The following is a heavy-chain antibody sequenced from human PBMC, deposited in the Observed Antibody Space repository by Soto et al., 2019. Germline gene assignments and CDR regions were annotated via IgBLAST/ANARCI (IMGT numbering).Heavy chain of an antibody. J-gene: IGHJ5*02. V-gene: IGHV1-8*01. CDR1: GYTFTNYD. CDR3: ARGQRRYYYASGGYNLWFDP. D-gene: IGHD3-10*01. Sequence: ASVKVSCKASGYTFTNYDINWVRQAAGQGLEWMGWMNPNSANTGYGQRFQGRVTMTADTSISTAYMELSSLTSEDTAVYYCARGQRRYYYASGGYNLWFDPWGQGTLVTVSS. CDR2: MNPNSANT.